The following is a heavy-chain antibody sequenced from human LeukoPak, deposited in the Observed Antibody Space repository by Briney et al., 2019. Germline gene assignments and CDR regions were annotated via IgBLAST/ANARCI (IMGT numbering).Heavy chain of an antibody. V-gene: IGHV4-61*01. J-gene: IGHJ3*02. CDR3: ARDKDAFDI. Sequence: SETLSLTCTVSGGSVSSGSDYWSWIRQPPGNGLEWIGYIYYSGSTNYNPSLKSRVTISVDTSKNQFSLKLSSVTAADTAVYYCARDKDAFDIWGQGTMVTVSS. CDR2: IYYSGST. CDR1: GGSVSSGSDY.